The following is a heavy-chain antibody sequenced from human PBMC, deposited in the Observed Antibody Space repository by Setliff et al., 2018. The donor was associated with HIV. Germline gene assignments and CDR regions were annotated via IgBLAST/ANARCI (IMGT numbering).Heavy chain of an antibody. CDR1: GYNFTNYG. CDR3: AREKYGDKFDY. CDR2: ISTHSDKT. J-gene: IGHJ4*02. V-gene: IGHV1-18*01. Sequence: SVKVSCKASGYNFTNYGIGWVRQAPGQGLEYMGWISTHSDKTDYAQSVQGRVTMTIDTSTSTVYMELRSLRSDDTAMFYCAREKYGDKFDYWGQGTMVTVSS. D-gene: IGHD2-8*01.